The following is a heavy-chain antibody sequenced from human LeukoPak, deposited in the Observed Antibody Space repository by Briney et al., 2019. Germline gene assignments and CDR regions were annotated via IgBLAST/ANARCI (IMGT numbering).Heavy chain of an antibody. J-gene: IGHJ3*02. V-gene: IGHV1-8*02. CDR2: MNPNSGNT. CDR1: GYTFTSYG. CDR3: ARGRRQWLVLGAFDI. D-gene: IGHD6-19*01. Sequence: ASVKVSCKASGYTFTSYGISWVRQAPGQGLEWMGWMNPNSGNTGYAQKFQGRVTMTRNTSISTAYMELSSLRSEDTAVYYCARGRRQWLVLGAFDIWGQGTMVTVSS.